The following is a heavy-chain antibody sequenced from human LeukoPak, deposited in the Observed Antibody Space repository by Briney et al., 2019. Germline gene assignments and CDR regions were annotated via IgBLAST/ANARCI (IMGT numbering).Heavy chain of an antibody. CDR3: AKGGEYSSTWDFDY. J-gene: IGHJ4*02. CDR1: GDSVSSNSAA. D-gene: IGHD6-13*01. CDR2: TYYRSKWYN. Sequence: SQTLSLTCAISGDSVSSNSAAWNWIRQSPSRGLEWLRRTYYRSKWYNDYAVSVKSRITINPNTSKNQFSLQLNSVTPEDTAVYYCAKGGEYSSTWDFDYWGQGTLVTVSS. V-gene: IGHV6-1*01.